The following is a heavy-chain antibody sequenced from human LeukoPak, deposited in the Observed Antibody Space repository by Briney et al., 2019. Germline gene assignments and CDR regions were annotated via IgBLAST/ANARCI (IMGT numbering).Heavy chain of an antibody. D-gene: IGHD1-26*01. Sequence: ASVKVSCKASGYTFTGYYMHWVRQAPGQGLEWMGWINPNSGGINYAQKFQGRVTMTRDTSISTAYMELSRLRSDDTAVYYCARPAIVGATAYYFDYWGQGTLVTASS. CDR2: INPNSGGI. J-gene: IGHJ4*02. V-gene: IGHV1-2*02. CDR1: GYTFTGYY. CDR3: ARPAIVGATAYYFDY.